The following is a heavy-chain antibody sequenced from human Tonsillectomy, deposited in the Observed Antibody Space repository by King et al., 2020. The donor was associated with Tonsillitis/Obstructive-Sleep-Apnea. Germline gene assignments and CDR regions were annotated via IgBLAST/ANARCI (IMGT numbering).Heavy chain of an antibody. D-gene: IGHD3-10*01. V-gene: IGHV1-69*12. CDR1: GGTFSSYA. Sequence: QLVQSGAEVKKPGSSVKVSCKASGGTFSSYAISWVRQAPGQGLEWMGGIIPIFGTANYAQKFQSGVTITADESTSTAYMELSNLKSEDTAVYYCARVPSYYYYGSGNYYYMDVWGKGTTVTVSS. CDR2: IIPIFGTA. CDR3: ARVPSYYYYGSGNYYYMDV. J-gene: IGHJ6*03.